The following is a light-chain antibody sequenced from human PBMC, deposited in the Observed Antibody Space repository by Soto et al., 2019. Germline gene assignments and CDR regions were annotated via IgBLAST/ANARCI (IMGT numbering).Light chain of an antibody. V-gene: IGKV1-5*03. CDR3: QYYNDYCWT. CDR2: ETS. CDR1: QTISSW. J-gene: IGKJ1*01. Sequence: DIQLTQSPSTLSASVGDRVTITCRASQTISSWLAWYQQKPGKAPNLLIYETSNLESGVPSRYSGSGSGTEFAVTICTRQPHHFAAYYCQYYNDYCWTFGQGTKVEIK.